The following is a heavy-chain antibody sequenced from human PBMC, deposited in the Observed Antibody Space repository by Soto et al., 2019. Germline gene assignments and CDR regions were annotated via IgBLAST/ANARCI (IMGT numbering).Heavy chain of an antibody. Sequence: EVQLVHSGADVKKSGASLRISCKVAGYSFAIQWISWVRQVPGKCQDWMGRFDLSESYTTYNPSFQVHVSFSADKSTPTAYLQWSSLEASETDIYYCATPGLTTYYFGYCGQGHLVAVAS. CDR3: ATPGLTTYYFGY. V-gene: IGHV5-10-1*03. CDR1: GYSFAIQW. CDR2: FDLSESYT. J-gene: IGHJ4*02.